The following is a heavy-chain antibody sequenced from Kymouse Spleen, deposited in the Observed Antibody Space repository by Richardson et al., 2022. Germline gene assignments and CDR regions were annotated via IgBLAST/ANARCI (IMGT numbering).Heavy chain of an antibody. Sequence: EVQLVESGGGLVQPGRSLRLSCAASGFTFDDYAMHWVRQAPGKGLEWVSGISWNSGSIGYADSVKGRFTISRDNAKNSLYLQMNSLRAEDTALYYCAKGIRYFDPHWSRHYYYYGMDVWGQGTTVTVSS. CDR1: GFTFDDYA. CDR2: ISWNSGSI. D-gene: IGHD3-9*01. CDR3: AKGIRYFDPHWSRHYYYYGMDV. J-gene: IGHJ6*02. V-gene: IGHV3-9*01.